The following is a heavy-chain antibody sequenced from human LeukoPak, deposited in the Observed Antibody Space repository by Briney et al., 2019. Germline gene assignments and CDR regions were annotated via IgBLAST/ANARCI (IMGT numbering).Heavy chain of an antibody. CDR1: GFTVSNYY. V-gene: IGHV3-66*01. D-gene: IGHD2-21*02. J-gene: IGHJ4*02. CDR3: TRGQSYCGADCYSD. CDR2: MYTGGGR. Sequence: GGSLRLSCAASGFTVSNYYMSWVRQPPGKGLEWVSVMYTGGGRYYGDSVKGGFTISRDNSKNTVFLQMNSLRVEDTALYYCTRGQSYCGADCYSDWGQGTLVTVSS.